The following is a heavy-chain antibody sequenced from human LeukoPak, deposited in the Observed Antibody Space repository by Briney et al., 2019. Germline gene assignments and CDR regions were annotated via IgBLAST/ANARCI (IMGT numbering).Heavy chain of an antibody. D-gene: IGHD3-22*01. V-gene: IGHV1-18*01. J-gene: IGHJ4*02. CDR2: ISAYNGNT. Sequence: ASVKVSCKASGYTFTSYSISWVRQAPGQGLEWMGWISAYNGNTNYAQKLQGRVTMTTDTSTSTAYMELRSLRSDDTAVYYCARGGPPGYYYDSSGYLIYWGQGTLVTVSS. CDR3: ARGGPPGYYYDSSGYLIY. CDR1: GYTFTSYS.